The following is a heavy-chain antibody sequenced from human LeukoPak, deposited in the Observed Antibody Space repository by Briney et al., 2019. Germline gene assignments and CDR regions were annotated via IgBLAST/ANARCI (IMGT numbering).Heavy chain of an antibody. CDR3: ARLGDGYNYDFDY. J-gene: IGHJ4*02. V-gene: IGHV4-39*01. CDR1: GGSISSGSYY. Sequence: SETLSLTCTVSGGSISSGSYYWGWIRQPPGKGLEWIGSIYYSGSTYYNPSLKSRVTISVDTSKNQFSLKLSSVTAADTAVYYCARLGDGYNYDFDYWGQGTLVTVSS. CDR2: IYYSGST. D-gene: IGHD5-24*01.